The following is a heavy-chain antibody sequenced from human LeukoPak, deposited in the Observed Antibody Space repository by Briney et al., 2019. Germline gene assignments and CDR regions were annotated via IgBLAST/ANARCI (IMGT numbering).Heavy chain of an antibody. D-gene: IGHD6-19*01. CDR2: ISSSGDSR. CDR3: ASYSSGWFGFDY. Sequence: PGGSLRLSCTASGFTFSDYYMSWIRQAPGKGLEWVSYISSSGDSRYYADSVKGRFIISRDNAKNSLYLQMNSLRVEDTAVYYCASYSSGWFGFDYWGQGTLVTVSS. CDR1: GFTFSDYY. J-gene: IGHJ4*02. V-gene: IGHV3-11*04.